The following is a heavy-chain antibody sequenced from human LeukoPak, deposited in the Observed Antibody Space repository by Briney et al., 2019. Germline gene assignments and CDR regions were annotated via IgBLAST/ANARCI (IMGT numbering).Heavy chain of an antibody. J-gene: IGHJ4*02. CDR3: ARRSYNLSWRSNRYYFDY. CDR1: GESFSDHY. CDR2: IHHGGTT. V-gene: IGHV4-34*01. Sequence: NTSETLSLTCAVYGESFSDHYWTWIRQSPEKGLEWIGEIHHGGTTNYNPSFKSRVALSLDTSKNQFSLRLSFVTAADTALYYCARRSYNLSWRSNRYYFDYWGRGTLVTVSS. D-gene: IGHD1-14*01.